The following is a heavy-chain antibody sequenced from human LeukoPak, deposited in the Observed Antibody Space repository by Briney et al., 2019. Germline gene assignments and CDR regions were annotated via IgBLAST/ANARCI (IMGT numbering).Heavy chain of an antibody. D-gene: IGHD3-10*01. CDR3: ATLWFGYAY. CDR2: ISSSGSTI. Sequence: PGGSLRLSCAASGFTFSSYEMNSVRQAPGKGLEWGSYISSSGSTIYYADSVKGRFTISRDNDKNSLYLQMNSLRAEDTAVYYCATLWFGYAYWGQGTLVTVSS. V-gene: IGHV3-48*03. CDR1: GFTFSSYE. J-gene: IGHJ4*02.